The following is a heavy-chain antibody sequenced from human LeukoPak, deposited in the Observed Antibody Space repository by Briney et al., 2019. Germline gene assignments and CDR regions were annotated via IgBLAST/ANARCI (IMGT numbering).Heavy chain of an antibody. J-gene: IGHJ3*02. D-gene: IGHD4-23*01. CDR1: GYSISSGYY. V-gene: IGHV4-38-2*02. CDR3: ARAPNAGGNGAFDI. Sequence: PSETLSLTCTVSGYSISSGYYWGWIRQPPGKGLEWIGSIYHSGSTYYNPSLKSRVTISVGTSKNQFSLKLSSVTAADTAVYYCARAPNAGGNGAFDIWGQGTMVTVSS. CDR2: IYHSGST.